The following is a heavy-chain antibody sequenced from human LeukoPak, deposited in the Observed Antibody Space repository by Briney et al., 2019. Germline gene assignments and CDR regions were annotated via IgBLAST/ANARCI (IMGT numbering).Heavy chain of an antibody. Sequence: RTSETLSLTCTVSGGSISSGGYYWSWIRQHPGKGLEWIGYIYYSGSTYYNPSLESRVTISVDTSKNQFSLKLSSMTAADTAVYYCARYGEHFDYWGQGTLVTVSS. J-gene: IGHJ4*02. V-gene: IGHV4-31*03. CDR1: GGSISSGGYY. CDR2: IYYSGST. CDR3: ARYGEHFDY. D-gene: IGHD4-17*01.